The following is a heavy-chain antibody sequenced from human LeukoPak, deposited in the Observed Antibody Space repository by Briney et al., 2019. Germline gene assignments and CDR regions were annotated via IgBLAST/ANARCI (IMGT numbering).Heavy chain of an antibody. CDR2: IKQDGSEK. CDR1: GFTFSSYW. J-gene: IGHJ4*02. V-gene: IGHV3-7*01. CDR3: ARVLRTHFYGSSPYYFDY. Sequence: GGSLRLSCAASGFTFSSYWMSWVRQAPGKGLEWVANIKQDGSEKYYVDSVKGRFTISRDNAKNSLYLQMNSLRAEDTAVYYCARVLRTHFYGSSPYYFDYWGQGTLVTVSS. D-gene: IGHD3-10*01.